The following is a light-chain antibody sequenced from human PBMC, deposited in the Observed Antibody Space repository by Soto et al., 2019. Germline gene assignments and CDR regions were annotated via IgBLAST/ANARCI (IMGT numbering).Light chain of an antibody. V-gene: IGKV3-11*01. J-gene: IGKJ4*01. Sequence: EIVMTQSPATLSLSPGERAILSCRASQSVSTYLAWYQQKPGQAPRLPIYDAVNRATGIPARFSGSGSGTDFTLIIDSLEPEDFAVYYCQQRINWPLTFGGGTKVDIK. CDR1: QSVSTY. CDR3: QQRINWPLT. CDR2: DAV.